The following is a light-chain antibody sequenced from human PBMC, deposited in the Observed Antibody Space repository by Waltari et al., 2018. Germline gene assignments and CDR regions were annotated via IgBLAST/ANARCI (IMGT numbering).Light chain of an antibody. V-gene: IGKV3-15*01. CDR2: SAS. Sequence: EVVLTQSPATLSLSPGERATLPCRARQSVSVNFAWYQQRPGQAPRLLIYSASTRATGIPARFSGSGSGTEFTLTISSLESEDFAVYYCQQSHNWPPLTFGGGTKVEIK. CDR3: QQSHNWPPLT. CDR1: QSVSVN. J-gene: IGKJ4*01.